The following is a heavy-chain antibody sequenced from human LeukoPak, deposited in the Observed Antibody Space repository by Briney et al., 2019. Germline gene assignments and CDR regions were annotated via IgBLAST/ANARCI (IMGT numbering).Heavy chain of an antibody. V-gene: IGHV3-23*01. CDR1: GFTFSNYN. J-gene: IGHJ4*02. CDR2: IGGSDGGT. D-gene: IGHD5-18*01. Sequence: GGSLRLSCAASGFTFSNYNMAWVRQAPGKGLEWVSAIGGSDGGTHYADSVRGRFTISRDNSKNTMYLQMNSLRAEDTAVYFCARERGGYSYGDLPLRSGIFDYWGQGTLVTVSS. CDR3: ARERGGYSYGDLPLRSGIFDY.